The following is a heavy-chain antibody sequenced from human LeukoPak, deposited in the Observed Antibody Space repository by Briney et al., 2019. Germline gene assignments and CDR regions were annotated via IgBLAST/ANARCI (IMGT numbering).Heavy chain of an antibody. D-gene: IGHD2-21*01. CDR3: AALWSFDY. V-gene: IGHV3-48*03. J-gene: IGHJ4*02. CDR1: GFTFSSYE. CDR2: ISSNGKTI. Sequence: PGGSLRLSCAASGFTFSSYEMNWVRRAPGKGLEWISYISSNGKTINYSDSVKGRFTISRDNAKNSPYLQMNSLRADDTAVYYCAALWSFDYWGQGTLVSVSS.